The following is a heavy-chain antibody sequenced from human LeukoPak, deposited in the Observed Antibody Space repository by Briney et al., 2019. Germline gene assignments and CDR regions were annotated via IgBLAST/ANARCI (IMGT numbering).Heavy chain of an antibody. CDR2: IIPIFGTA. CDR1: GGTFSSYA. V-gene: IGHV1-69*05. D-gene: IGHD1-26*01. Sequence: GASVKVSCKXSGGTFSSYAISWVRQAPGQGLEWMGRIIPIFGTANYAQKFQGRVTITTGESTSTAYMELSSLRSEDTAVYYCAREWELHLFDYWGQGTLVTVSS. CDR3: AREWELHLFDY. J-gene: IGHJ4*02.